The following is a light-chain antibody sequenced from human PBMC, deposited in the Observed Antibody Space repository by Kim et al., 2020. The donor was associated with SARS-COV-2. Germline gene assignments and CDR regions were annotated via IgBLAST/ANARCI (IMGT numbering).Light chain of an antibody. CDR2: KAS. Sequence: DIQMTQSPSTLSASVGDRVTITCRASQSISSWLAWYQQKPGKAPKLLIYKASSLESGVPSRFSGSGSGTEFTITISSLQPDDFATYYCQQYNSLWTFGQGTKVDIK. V-gene: IGKV1-5*03. CDR3: QQYNSLWT. J-gene: IGKJ1*01. CDR1: QSISSW.